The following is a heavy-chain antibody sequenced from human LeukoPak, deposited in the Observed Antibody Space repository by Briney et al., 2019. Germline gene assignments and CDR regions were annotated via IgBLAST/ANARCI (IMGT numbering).Heavy chain of an antibody. CDR1: GYSFTSYW. D-gene: IGHD1-26*01. Sequence: KAGESLKISCKGSGYSFTSYWIGWVRQMPGKGLEWMGIIYPGDSDTRYSPSFQGQVTISADKSISTAYLQWSSLKASDTAMYYCARLPEWELLYYYGMDVWGQGTTVTVSS. CDR3: ARLPEWELLYYYGMDV. CDR2: IYPGDSDT. J-gene: IGHJ6*02. V-gene: IGHV5-51*01.